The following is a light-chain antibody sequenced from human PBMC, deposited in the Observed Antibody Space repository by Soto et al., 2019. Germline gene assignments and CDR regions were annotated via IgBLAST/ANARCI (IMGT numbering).Light chain of an antibody. CDR3: QQSHGFW. CDR2: DAS. Sequence: DIQMTQSPSSLSASVGDRVTITCRASHGINDWLAWYQQKPGKAPKLLIYDASSLESGVPPRFSGSGSGTEFCLTISELQPDDFATYYGQQSHGFWFGQGTKVEI. J-gene: IGKJ1*01. V-gene: IGKV1-5*01. CDR1: HGINDW.